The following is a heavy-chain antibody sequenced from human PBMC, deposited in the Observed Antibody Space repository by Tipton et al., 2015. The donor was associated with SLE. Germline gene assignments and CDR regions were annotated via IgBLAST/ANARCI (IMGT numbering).Heavy chain of an antibody. CDR1: GGSISSGDYY. CDR3: ARRPDWGSEVRIPFDY. J-gene: IGHJ4*02. CDR2: IYYSGST. D-gene: IGHD7-27*01. Sequence: TLSLTCTVSGGSISSGDYYWSWIRQPPGKGLEWIGSIYYSGSTYYNPSLKSRVTMSVGTSKNHFSLNLTSVTAADTAVYYCARRPDWGSEVRIPFDYWGQGTLVTVSS. V-gene: IGHV4-39*02.